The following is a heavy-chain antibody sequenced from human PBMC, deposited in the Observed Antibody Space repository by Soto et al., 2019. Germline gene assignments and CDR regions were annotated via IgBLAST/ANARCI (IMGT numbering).Heavy chain of an antibody. V-gene: IGHV3-30*18. D-gene: IGHD4-17*01. Sequence: QPGGSLRLSCAASGFTFSSYGMHWVRQAPGKGLEWVAVISYDGSNKYYADSVKGRFTISRDNSKNTLYLQMNSLRAEDTAVYYCAKEGPPVTEYYFDYWGQGTLVTVSS. CDR1: GFTFSSYG. CDR2: ISYDGSNK. CDR3: AKEGPPVTEYYFDY. J-gene: IGHJ4*02.